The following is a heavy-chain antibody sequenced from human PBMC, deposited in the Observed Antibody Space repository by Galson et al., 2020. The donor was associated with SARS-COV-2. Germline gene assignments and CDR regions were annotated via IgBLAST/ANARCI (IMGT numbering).Heavy chain of an antibody. J-gene: IGHJ2*01. Sequence: TLYLTCPDSGSPITTGGYSWTWIRQSPRNGLKWIGNVYQRGATHHNPSLKSRLTISMDRSNNHLSLKLTSVTAADTAVYYCARRFVSGLSPYWYLDLWGRGTLVTVSS. CDR1: GSPITTGGYS. CDR3: ARRFVSGLSPYWYLDL. CDR2: VYQRGAT. D-gene: IGHD3-3*01. V-gene: IGHV4-30-2*06.